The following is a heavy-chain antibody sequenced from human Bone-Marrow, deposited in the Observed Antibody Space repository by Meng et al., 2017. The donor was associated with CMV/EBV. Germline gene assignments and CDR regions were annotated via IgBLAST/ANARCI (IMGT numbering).Heavy chain of an antibody. V-gene: IGHV3-30-3*01. Sequence: GESLKISCAASGFTFSSYAMHWVRQAPGKGLEWVAVISYDGSNKYYADSVKGRFTISRDNAKNSLYLQMNSLRAEDTAVYYCASSYSSRSLLGFDYWGQGTLVTVSS. D-gene: IGHD6-13*01. CDR2: ISYDGSNK. J-gene: IGHJ4*02. CDR1: GFTFSSYA. CDR3: ASSYSSRSLLGFDY.